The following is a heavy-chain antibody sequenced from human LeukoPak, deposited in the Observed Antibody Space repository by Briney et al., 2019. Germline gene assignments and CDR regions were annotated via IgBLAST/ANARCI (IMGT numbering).Heavy chain of an antibody. D-gene: IGHD3-3*01. CDR3: ARHDDFWSGYYWFDY. J-gene: IGHJ4*02. CDR2: ISSSSSTI. Sequence: GGSLRLSCAASGFTFSSCSMNWVRQAPGKGLEWVSYISSSSSTIYYADSVKGRFTISRDNAKNSLYLQMNSLRAEDTAVYYCARHDDFWSGYYWFDYWGQGTLVTVSS. CDR1: GFTFSSCS. V-gene: IGHV3-48*01.